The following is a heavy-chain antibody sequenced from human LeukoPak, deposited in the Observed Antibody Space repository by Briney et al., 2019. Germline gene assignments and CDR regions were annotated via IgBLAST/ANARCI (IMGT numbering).Heavy chain of an antibody. Sequence: GGSLRLSCAASGFTFSSYGMHWVRQAPGKGLEWVAVISYDGSNKYYADSVKGRFTISRDNSKNTLYPQMNSLRAEDTAVYYCAKDLASYYYDSSGYYYYGMDVWGQGTTVTVSS. D-gene: IGHD3-22*01. CDR1: GFTFSSYG. J-gene: IGHJ6*02. CDR3: AKDLASYYYDSSGYYYYGMDV. V-gene: IGHV3-30*18. CDR2: ISYDGSNK.